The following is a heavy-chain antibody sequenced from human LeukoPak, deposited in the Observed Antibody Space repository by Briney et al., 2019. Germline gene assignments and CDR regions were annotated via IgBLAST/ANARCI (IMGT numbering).Heavy chain of an antibody. Sequence: SETLSLTCTVSGGSISSYYWSWIRQPPGKGLEWIGYIYYSGSTNYNPSLKSRVTTSVDTSKNQFSLKLSSVTAADTAVYYCARGKRDGYNFDYWGQGTLVTVSS. J-gene: IGHJ4*02. CDR2: IYYSGST. CDR1: GGSISSYY. V-gene: IGHV4-59*01. CDR3: ARGKRDGYNFDY. D-gene: IGHD5-24*01.